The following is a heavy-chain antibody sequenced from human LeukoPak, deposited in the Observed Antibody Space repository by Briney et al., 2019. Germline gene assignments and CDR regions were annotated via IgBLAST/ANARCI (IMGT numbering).Heavy chain of an antibody. V-gene: IGHV1-8*01. Sequence: ASVKVSCKASGYTFTSYDINWVRQATGQGLEWMGWMNPNSGNTGYAQEFQGRVTMTRNTSISTAYMELSSLRSEDTAVYYCARGLEGQYYDFWSGYYTGNWFDPWGQGTLVTVSS. D-gene: IGHD3-3*01. CDR1: GYTFTSYD. J-gene: IGHJ5*02. CDR2: MNPNSGNT. CDR3: ARGLEGQYYDFWSGYYTGNWFDP.